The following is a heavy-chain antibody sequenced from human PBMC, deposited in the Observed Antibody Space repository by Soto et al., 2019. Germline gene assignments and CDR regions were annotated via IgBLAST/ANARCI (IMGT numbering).Heavy chain of an antibody. CDR2: IYYSGST. D-gene: IGHD3-10*01. CDR1: GGSISSYY. V-gene: IGHV4-59*08. J-gene: IGHJ4*02. Sequence: SETLSLTCTVSGGSISSYYWSWIRQPPGKGLEWIGYIYYSGSTNYNPSLKSRVTISVDTSKNQFSLKLSSVTAADTAVYYCARQGYYGSGSYYNAPFDYWGQGTLVTVSS. CDR3: ARQGYYGSGSYYNAPFDY.